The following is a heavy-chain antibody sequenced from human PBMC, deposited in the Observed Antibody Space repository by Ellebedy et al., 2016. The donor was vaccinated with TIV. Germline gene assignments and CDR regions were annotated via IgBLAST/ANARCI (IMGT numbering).Heavy chain of an antibody. J-gene: IGHJ4*02. CDR1: GYAFTSRW. Sequence: AASVKVSCKASGYAFTSRWLHWVRQAHGQGLGWLGLIKTHNGDTIYAQKFQGRVTLTRDTSISTAYMELNRLTPDDTAVYYCARDLGVPDDYWGQGTLVTVSS. CDR3: ARDLGVPDDY. V-gene: IGHV1-2*02. CDR2: IKTHNGDT. D-gene: IGHD3-10*01.